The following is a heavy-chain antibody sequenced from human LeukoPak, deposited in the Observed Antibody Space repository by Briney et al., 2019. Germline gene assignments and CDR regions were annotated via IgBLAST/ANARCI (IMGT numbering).Heavy chain of an antibody. CDR2: ISGDGSST. CDR1: GFTFSSYW. D-gene: IGHD3-22*01. CDR3: AGDGDSSAHKAGAFDI. Sequence: GGSLRLSCAASGFTFSSYWMHWVRQAPGKGLVWVSRISGDGSSTTYADSVKGRFTISRDNAKNTLYLQVNSLRAEDTAVYYCAGDGDSSAHKAGAFDIWGQGTMVTVSS. V-gene: IGHV3-74*01. J-gene: IGHJ3*02.